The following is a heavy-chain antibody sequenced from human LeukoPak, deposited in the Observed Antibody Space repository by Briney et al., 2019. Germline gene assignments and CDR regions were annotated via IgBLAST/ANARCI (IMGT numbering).Heavy chain of an antibody. CDR3: ARDQSKYYYGSGRD. CDR1: GFTFSDYY. V-gene: IGHV3-11*06. CDR2: ISSSSSYT. D-gene: IGHD3-10*01. Sequence: KAGGSLRLSCAASGFTFSDYYMSWIRQAPGKGLEWVSYISSSSSYTNYADSVKGRFTISRDNAKNSLYLQMNSLGAEDTAVYYCARDQSKYYYGSGRDWGQGTLVTVSS. J-gene: IGHJ4*02.